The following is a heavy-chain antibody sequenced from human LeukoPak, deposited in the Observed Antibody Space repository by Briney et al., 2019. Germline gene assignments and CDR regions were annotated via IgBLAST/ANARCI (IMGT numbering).Heavy chain of an antibody. CDR3: ARGILQQQLVAK. CDR2: VNPKTGRT. J-gene: IGHJ4*02. V-gene: IGHV1-2*02. CDR1: GYTFNDYY. D-gene: IGHD6-13*01. Sequence: ASVNVSCTASGYTFNDYYIHWVRQAPGLGLEWMGWVNPKTGRTKYAQKLQARVTMTSDTSIVTAYMELSSLTSDDTATYYCARGILQQQLVAKWGQGTLVTVSS.